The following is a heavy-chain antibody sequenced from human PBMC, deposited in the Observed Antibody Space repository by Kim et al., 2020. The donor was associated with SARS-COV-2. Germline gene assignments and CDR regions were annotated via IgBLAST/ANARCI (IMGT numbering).Heavy chain of an antibody. Sequence: DAVKGRFTISRDKSKNMLYLQMNSLRAEDTAVYYCAPSYYESGSHEYFRHWGQGTLVTVSS. V-gene: IGHV3-23*01. D-gene: IGHD3-10*01. J-gene: IGHJ1*01. CDR3: APSYYESGSHEYFRH.